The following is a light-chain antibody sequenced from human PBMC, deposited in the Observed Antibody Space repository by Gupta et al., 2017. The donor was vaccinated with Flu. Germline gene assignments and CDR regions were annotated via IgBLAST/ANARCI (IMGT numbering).Light chain of an antibody. CDR2: RNN. J-gene: IGLJ3*02. CDR3: AAWDDSLSGGV. V-gene: IGLV1-47*01. Sequence: QSVLTQPPSASGTHGKRVTISCSGSSSNIGSNYVYWYQQLPGTAPKLIIYRNNQRPSGVPDRFSGSKSGTSASLAISGLRSEHEADYYCAAWDDSLSGGVFGGGTKLTVL. CDR1: SSNIGSNY.